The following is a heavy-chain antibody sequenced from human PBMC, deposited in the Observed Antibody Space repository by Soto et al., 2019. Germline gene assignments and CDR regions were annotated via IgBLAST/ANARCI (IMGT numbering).Heavy chain of an antibody. CDR1: GFTFRIYA. V-gene: IGHV3-23*01. CDR3: ATEGYSNSWFADH. CDR2: ISGSGEST. J-gene: IGHJ4*02. D-gene: IGHD6-13*01. Sequence: GGSLRLSCAASGFTFRIYAMTWVRQAPGKGLEWVSVISGSGESTDCADSVKGRFTISRDNLENTLYLQMNSLRTEDTAVYYCATEGYSNSWFADHWGPGTLVTVS.